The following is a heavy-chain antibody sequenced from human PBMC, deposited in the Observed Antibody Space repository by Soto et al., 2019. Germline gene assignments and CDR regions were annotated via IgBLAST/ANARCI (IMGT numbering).Heavy chain of an antibody. Sequence: SETLSLTCTVSGGSISSYYWSWIRQPPGKGLEWIGYIYYSGSTNYNPSLKSRVTISVDTSKNQFSLKLSSATAADTAVYYCARLPAAANNWFDPWGQGTLVTVSS. J-gene: IGHJ5*02. V-gene: IGHV4-59*08. CDR1: GGSISSYY. CDR3: ARLPAAANNWFDP. CDR2: IYYSGST. D-gene: IGHD6-13*01.